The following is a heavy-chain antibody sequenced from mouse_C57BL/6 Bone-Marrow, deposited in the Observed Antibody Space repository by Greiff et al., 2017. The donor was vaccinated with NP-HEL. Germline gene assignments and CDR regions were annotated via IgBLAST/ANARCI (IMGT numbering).Heavy chain of an antibody. Sequence: QVQLQQSGAELVKPGASVKLSCKASGYTFTSYWMHWVKQRPGQGLEWIGMIHPNSGSTNYNEKFKSKATLTVDKSSSTAYMQLSSLTSEDSAVYYCARWHYYGRRYFDYWGQGTTLTVSS. V-gene: IGHV1-64*01. D-gene: IGHD1-1*01. CDR3: ARWHYYGRRYFDY. J-gene: IGHJ2*01. CDR1: GYTFTSYW. CDR2: IHPNSGST.